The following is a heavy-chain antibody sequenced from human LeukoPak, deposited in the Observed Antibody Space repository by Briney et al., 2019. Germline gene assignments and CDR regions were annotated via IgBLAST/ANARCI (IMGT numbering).Heavy chain of an antibody. CDR2: ISYDGGNK. Sequence: GGSLRLSCAASEFTFSNYGMHWVRQAPGKEPEWVAAISYDGGNKFYADSVKGRFTISRDNSKNTLYLQMNSLRAEDTAVYYCAKDNLDRAFDYWGQGPLVTASS. V-gene: IGHV3-30*18. J-gene: IGHJ4*02. D-gene: IGHD1-14*01. CDR1: EFTFSNYG. CDR3: AKDNLDRAFDY.